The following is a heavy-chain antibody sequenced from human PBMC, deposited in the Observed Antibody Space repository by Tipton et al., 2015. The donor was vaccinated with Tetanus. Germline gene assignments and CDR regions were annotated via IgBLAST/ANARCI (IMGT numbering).Heavy chain of an antibody. J-gene: IGHJ4*02. V-gene: IGHV1-69*01. CDR2: ITPGNGNV. D-gene: IGHD3-10*01. CDR1: GGAFTNYA. CDR3: ARDYYGSGSYYFMDH. Sequence: QVQLVQSGPEVKKPGSSVKVSCKASGGAFTNYALSWVRQAPGQGLEWVGGITPGNGNVKYSQKFQGRVTITRDASASTAYMELSSLRSEDTAVFYCARDYYGSGSYYFMDHWGQGTLVTVSS.